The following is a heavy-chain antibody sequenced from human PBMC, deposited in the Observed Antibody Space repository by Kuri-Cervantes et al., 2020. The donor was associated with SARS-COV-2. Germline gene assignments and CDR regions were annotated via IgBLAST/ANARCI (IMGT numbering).Heavy chain of an antibody. CDR1: GSTFSSYS. Sequence: SQTLSLTCAASGSTFSSYSMNWVRQPPGKGLEWIGEINHSGSTNHNPSLKSRVTISVDTSKNQFSLKLSSVTAADTAVYYCARGSSVFLEWIYIRASYFDYWGQGTLVPSPQ. CDR2: INHSGST. J-gene: IGHJ4*02. V-gene: IGHV4-34*01. D-gene: IGHD3-3*01. CDR3: ARGSSVFLEWIYIRASYFDY.